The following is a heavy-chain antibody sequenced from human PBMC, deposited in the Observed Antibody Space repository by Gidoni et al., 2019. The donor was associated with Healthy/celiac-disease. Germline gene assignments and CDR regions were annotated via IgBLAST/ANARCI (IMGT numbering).Heavy chain of an antibody. D-gene: IGHD3-22*01. J-gene: IGHJ4*02. CDR3: ARDDSSGYYPFGY. Sequence: QVQLVQSGAEVKKTGSSVKVSCKAPGGTASSYAISGMRQAPGQGLALMAGIIPIFGTANYPQKFQGRVTITADESTSTAYMELSSLRSEDTAVYYCARDDSSGYYPFGYWGQGTLVTVSS. V-gene: IGHV1-69*01. CDR1: GGTASSYA. CDR2: IIPIFGTA.